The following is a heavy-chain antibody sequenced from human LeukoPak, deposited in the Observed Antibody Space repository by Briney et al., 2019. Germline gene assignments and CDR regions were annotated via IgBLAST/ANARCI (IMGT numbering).Heavy chain of an antibody. CDR2: ISSNGGST. V-gene: IGHV3-64*01. J-gene: IGHJ4*02. CDR1: GFTFSSYA. D-gene: IGHD2-15*01. Sequence: GGSLRLSCAASGFTFSSYAMHWVRQAPGKGLEYVSAISSNGGSTYYANSVKGRFTISRDNSKNTLYLQMGSLRAEDMAVYYCARGGCLLGYCFDYWGQGTLVTVSS. CDR3: ARGGCLLGYCFDY.